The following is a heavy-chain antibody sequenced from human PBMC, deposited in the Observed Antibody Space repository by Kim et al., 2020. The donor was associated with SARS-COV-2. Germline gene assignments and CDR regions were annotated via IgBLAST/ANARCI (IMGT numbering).Heavy chain of an antibody. CDR3: AKDKLRFGELSMYYFDY. D-gene: IGHD3-10*01. J-gene: IGHJ4*02. Sequence: VKGRFTISRDNAKNSLYLQMNSLRAEDTALYYCAKDKLRFGELSMYYFDYWGQGTLVTVSS. V-gene: IGHV3-9*01.